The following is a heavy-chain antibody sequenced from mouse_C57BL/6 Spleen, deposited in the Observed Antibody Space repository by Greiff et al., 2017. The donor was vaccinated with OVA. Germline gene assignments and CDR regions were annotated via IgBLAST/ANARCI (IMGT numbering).Heavy chain of an antibody. D-gene: IGHD2-4*01. V-gene: IGHV1-63*01. CDR2: IYPGGGYT. CDR1: GYTFTNYW. CDR3: ARWGDYDERTYAMDY. Sequence: VQLQQSGAELVRPGTSVKMSCKASGYTFTNYWIGWAKQRPGHGLEWIGDIYPGGGYTNYNEKFKGKATLTADKSSSTAYMQFSSLTSEDSAIYYCARWGDYDERTYAMDYWGQGTSVTVSS. J-gene: IGHJ4*01.